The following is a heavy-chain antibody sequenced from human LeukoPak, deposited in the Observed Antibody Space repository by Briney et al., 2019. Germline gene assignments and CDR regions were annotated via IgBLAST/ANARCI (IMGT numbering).Heavy chain of an antibody. CDR2: ISSSSSTI. CDR3: AREGYYDFWSGAYYYYMDV. Sequence: PGGSLRLSCAASGFTFSSYSMNWVRQAPGKGLEWVSYISSSSSTIYYADSVKGRFTISRDNAKNSLYLQMNSLRAEDTAVYYCAREGYYDFWSGAYYYYMDVWGKGTTVTVSS. J-gene: IGHJ6*03. V-gene: IGHV3-48*01. D-gene: IGHD3-3*01. CDR1: GFTFSSYS.